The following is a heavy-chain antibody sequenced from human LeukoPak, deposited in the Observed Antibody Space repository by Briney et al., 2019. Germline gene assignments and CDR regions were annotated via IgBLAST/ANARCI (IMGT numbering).Heavy chain of an antibody. D-gene: IGHD2-21*01. CDR2: IKQDGSAR. Sequence: GGSLRLSCEDSGVIFSQYWMTWVRQVPGKGLEWVANIKQDGSARYYVDSVKGRFTISRDSAKNSLFLQMNSLRAEDAAVYYCARYSSHSGGLDVWGQGTTVTVSS. J-gene: IGHJ6*02. V-gene: IGHV3-7*01. CDR3: ARYSSHSGGLDV. CDR1: GVIFSQYW.